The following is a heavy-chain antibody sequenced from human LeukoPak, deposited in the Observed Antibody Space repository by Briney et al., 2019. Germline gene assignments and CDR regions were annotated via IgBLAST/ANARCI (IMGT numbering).Heavy chain of an antibody. CDR3: AKLPSTYSNYYYYMDV. J-gene: IGHJ6*03. V-gene: IGHV3-30*02. CDR1: GFTFSSYG. Sequence: PGGSLKLSWAPSGFTFSSYGMHWVRQAPGKGLEWVAFIRYDGSNKYYADSVKGRFTISRDNSKNTLYLQMNSLRAEDTAVYYCAKLPSTYSNYYYYMDVWGKGTTVTVSS. CDR2: IRYDGSNK. D-gene: IGHD4-11*01.